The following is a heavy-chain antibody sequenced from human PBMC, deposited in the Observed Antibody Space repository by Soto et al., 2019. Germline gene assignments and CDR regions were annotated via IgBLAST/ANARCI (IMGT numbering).Heavy chain of an antibody. CDR3: ARTRTKLQYHRDFDY. Sequence: GASVKVSCKSSGYTFTSYGISWVRQAPGQGLEWMGWISTYNDNTNYAQKLQGRVTMTTDTSTNTAYMELRSLRSDDTAVYYCARTRTKLQYHRDFDYWGQGTLVTVSS. J-gene: IGHJ4*02. CDR1: GYTFTSYG. D-gene: IGHD4-4*01. V-gene: IGHV1-18*01. CDR2: ISTYNDNT.